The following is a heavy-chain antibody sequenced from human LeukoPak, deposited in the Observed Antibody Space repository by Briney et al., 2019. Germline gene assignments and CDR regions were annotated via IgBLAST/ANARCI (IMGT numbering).Heavy chain of an antibody. V-gene: IGHV3-53*04. D-gene: IGHD3-3*01. J-gene: IGHJ4*02. CDR3: ARVYYDFWSGYYLDY. CDR1: GFTVSSNY. Sequence: GGSLRLSCAASGFTVSSNYMSWVRQAPGKGLEWVSVIYSGGSTYYADSVKGRLTISRHNSKNTLYLQMSSLRAEDTAVYYCARVYYDFWSGYYLDYWGQGTLVTVPS. CDR2: IYSGGST.